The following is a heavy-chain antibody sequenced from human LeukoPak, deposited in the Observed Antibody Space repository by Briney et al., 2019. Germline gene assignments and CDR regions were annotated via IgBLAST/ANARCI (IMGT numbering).Heavy chain of an antibody. CDR1: GFTFDDYG. V-gene: IGHV3-20*04. J-gene: IGHJ4*02. Sequence: GGSLRLSCAASGFTFDDYGMSWVRQAPGKGLEWVCGVNWNGESTAYADSVKGRFTISRDNAENSLYLQMNRLRAEDTALYCCARVMTWIQLYDYWGQGTLVTVSS. D-gene: IGHD5-18*01. CDR3: ARVMTWIQLYDY. CDR2: VNWNGEST.